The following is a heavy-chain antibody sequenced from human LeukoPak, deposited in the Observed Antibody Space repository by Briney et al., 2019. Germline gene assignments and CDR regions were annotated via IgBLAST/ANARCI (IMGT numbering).Heavy chain of an antibody. CDR1: GASITSCY. V-gene: IGHV4-4*07. D-gene: IGHD1-26*01. CDR3: VRDGANWEEPNDAFDT. J-gene: IGHJ3*02. CDR2: LYTTGTT. Sequence: NPSETLSLTCAVSGASITSCYWSWVRQSAGKGLEWIGRLYTTGTTNYNRSLKSRVIMSGDSSKNQLSLTLTSVTAADTAVYYCVRDGANWEEPNDAFDTWDQGTLVTVSS.